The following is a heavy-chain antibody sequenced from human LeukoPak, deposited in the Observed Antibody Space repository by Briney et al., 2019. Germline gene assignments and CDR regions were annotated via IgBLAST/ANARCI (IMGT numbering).Heavy chain of an antibody. Sequence: GASVTVSFKASGYTFTGYYMHWVRQAPGQGLAWMGWIYPNSGGTNYAQKFQGRVTMTRDTSISTAYMELSRLRSDDTAVYYCARGIVVDWFDPWGQGTLVTVSS. V-gene: IGHV1-2*02. CDR2: IYPNSGGT. D-gene: IGHD2-2*01. CDR1: GYTFTGYY. CDR3: ARGIVVDWFDP. J-gene: IGHJ5*02.